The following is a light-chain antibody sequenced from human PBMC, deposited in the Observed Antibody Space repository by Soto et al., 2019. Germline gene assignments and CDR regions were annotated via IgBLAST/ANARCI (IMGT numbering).Light chain of an antibody. J-gene: IGLJ2*01. CDR3: SSYTTSSTLV. CDR2: EVS. Sequence: QSALTQPPSVSGSPGQSVTISCTGTSSDVGYYNRVSWYQQPPGTAPKLMVFEVSNRPSGVPDRFSGSKSGNTASLTISGLQAKDEADYYCSSYTTSSTLVFGGGTQLTVL. CDR1: SSDVGYYNR. V-gene: IGLV2-18*02.